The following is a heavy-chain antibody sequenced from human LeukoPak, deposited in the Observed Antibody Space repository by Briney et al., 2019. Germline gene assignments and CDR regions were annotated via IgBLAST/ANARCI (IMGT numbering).Heavy chain of an antibody. D-gene: IGHD2-15*01. CDR2: IHYSGST. V-gene: IGHV4-39*07. CDR3: ARIYWPLGYYYMGV. Sequence: SETLSLTCSVSGGSISSSVHHWGWIRKPRGKGVEWIWTIHYSGSTYYNLSLKRLVPTPVDTSKNHFSLNLNSVTAADTAVYYCARIYWPLGYYYMGVWGKGTMVSPSS. J-gene: IGHJ6*03. CDR1: GGSISSSVHH.